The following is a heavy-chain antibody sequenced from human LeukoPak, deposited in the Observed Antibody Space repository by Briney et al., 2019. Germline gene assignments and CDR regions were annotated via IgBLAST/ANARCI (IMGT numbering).Heavy chain of an antibody. CDR3: GGHNYYYFDY. CDR1: GDSINGGSYY. J-gene: IGHJ4*02. Sequence: PSETLSLTCTVSGDSINGGSYYWGWIGQPPGKGLEWIGTVYSGSTYYNPSLKSRVTISVDTSKKQFSLKLSSVTVADTAVYYCGGHNYYYFDYWGQGTLVTVSS. D-gene: IGHD5-24*01. V-gene: IGHV4-39*01. CDR2: VYSGST.